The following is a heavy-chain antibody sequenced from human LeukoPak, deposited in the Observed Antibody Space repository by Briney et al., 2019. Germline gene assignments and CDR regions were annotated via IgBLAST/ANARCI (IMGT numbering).Heavy chain of an antibody. D-gene: IGHD1-26*01. J-gene: IGHJ4*02. Sequence: ASVKVSCKASGYTFSDYGISWVRQAPGQGLEWMGWISGYNGSTNYAQKLQGRITMTTDTSTRTAYMELRSLKSDDTAVYYCGRSREGLYSGSSLDYWGQATLVIVSS. CDR2: ISGYNGST. CDR1: GYTFSDYG. CDR3: GRSREGLYSGSSLDY. V-gene: IGHV1-18*01.